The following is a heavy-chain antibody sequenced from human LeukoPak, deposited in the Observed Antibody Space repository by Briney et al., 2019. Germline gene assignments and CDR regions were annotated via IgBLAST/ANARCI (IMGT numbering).Heavy chain of an antibody. D-gene: IGHD2-8*01. CDR2: IYYSGST. V-gene: IGHV4-31*03. CDR1: GGSISSGGYY. Sequence: SQTLSLTCTVSGGSISSGGYYWSWIRQHPGKGLAWIGYIYYSGSTYYNPSLKSRVTISVDTSKNQFSLKLSSVTAADTAVYYCARDHRHPNYNWFDPWGQGTLVTVSS. CDR3: ARDHRHPNYNWFDP. J-gene: IGHJ5*02.